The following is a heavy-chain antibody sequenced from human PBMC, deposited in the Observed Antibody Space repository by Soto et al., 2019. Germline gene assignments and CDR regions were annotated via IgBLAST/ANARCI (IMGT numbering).Heavy chain of an antibody. J-gene: IGHJ4*02. CDR1: GGSISSGGYS. CDR3: ARSGYSYGFDY. V-gene: IGHV4-30-2*01. D-gene: IGHD5-18*01. Sequence: SETLSLTCAVSGGSISSGGYSWSWIRQPPGKGLEWIGYIYHSGSTYYNPSLKGRVTISVDRSKNQFSLKLSSVTAADTAVYYCARSGYSYGFDYWGQGTPVTVSS. CDR2: IYHSGST.